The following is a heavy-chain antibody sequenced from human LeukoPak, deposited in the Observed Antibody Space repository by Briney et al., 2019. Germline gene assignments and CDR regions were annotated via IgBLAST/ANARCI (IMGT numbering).Heavy chain of an antibody. Sequence: AETLTCKDSGATFSSYANSWMREAPGQGIKWKGGIIPIFGTANYAQKFQGRVTITTDESTSTAYMELSSLRSEDTAVYYCARDRYYGSGSYSDYWGQGTLVTVSS. D-gene: IGHD3-10*01. V-gene: IGHV1-69*05. J-gene: IGHJ4*02. CDR1: GATFSSYA. CDR3: ARDRYYGSGSYSDY. CDR2: IIPIFGTA.